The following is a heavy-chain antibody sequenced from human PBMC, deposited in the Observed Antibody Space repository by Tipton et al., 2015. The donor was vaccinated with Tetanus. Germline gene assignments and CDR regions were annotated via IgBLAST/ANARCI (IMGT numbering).Heavy chain of an antibody. Sequence: QLVQSGAEMKKPGASVKVSYKASGYPFTGYYMHWVRQAPGQGLEWMGRINPKNGGTNRAQKFQGRVTMTRDTSINTVYMELSRLTSDDTAVYYCARDVRVAQSDAFDIWGQGTMVTVSS. CDR2: INPKNGGT. J-gene: IGHJ3*02. CDR1: GYPFTGYY. V-gene: IGHV1-2*06. CDR3: ARDVRVAQSDAFDI. D-gene: IGHD3-10*01.